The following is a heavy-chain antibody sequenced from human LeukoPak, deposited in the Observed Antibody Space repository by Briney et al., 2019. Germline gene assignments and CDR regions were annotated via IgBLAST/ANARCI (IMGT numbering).Heavy chain of an antibody. CDR3: TTDLDTMIVVVFDI. Sequence: KPGGCLRLSCAASVFTFSNAWASWVPEAPGKGLECVGHLKSKTDGETTNYAAPVKGRFTISRDDSTNTLYLQMNSLKTEDTAVYYCTTDLDTMIVVVFDIWGQGTMVTVSS. D-gene: IGHD3-22*01. V-gene: IGHV3-15*01. J-gene: IGHJ3*02. CDR2: LKSKTDGETT. CDR1: VFTFSNAW.